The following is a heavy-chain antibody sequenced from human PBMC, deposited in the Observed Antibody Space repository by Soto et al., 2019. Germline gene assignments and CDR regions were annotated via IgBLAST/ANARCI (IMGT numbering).Heavy chain of an antibody. CDR1: GFTVSGSH. CDR3: ARIPGYSDLQRGMDV. J-gene: IGHJ6*02. V-gene: IGHV3-53*01. D-gene: IGHD5-12*01. Sequence: EVQLVESGGGLIQPGGSLRLSCAASGFTVSGSHMSWVRQAPGKGLEWVSLIYSGGSRYSADSVKGRFSVSRDSSKNTLYLQMNSLRAEDTAVYYCARIPGYSDLQRGMDVWGQGTTVSVSS. CDR2: IYSGGSR.